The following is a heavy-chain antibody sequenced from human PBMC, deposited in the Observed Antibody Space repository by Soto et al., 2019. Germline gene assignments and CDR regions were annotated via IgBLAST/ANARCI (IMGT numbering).Heavy chain of an antibody. J-gene: IGHJ4*02. CDR2: IWYDGSNK. Sequence: QVQLVESGGGVVQPGRSLRLSCAASGFTFSSYAMHWVRQAPGKGLEWVAVIWYDGSNKYYADSVKGRFTISRDNSKNTLYLQMNSLRAEDTAVYYCARDPSKKGDYIDYWGQGTLVTVSS. V-gene: IGHV3-33*08. CDR3: ARDPSKKGDYIDY. CDR1: GFTFSSYA.